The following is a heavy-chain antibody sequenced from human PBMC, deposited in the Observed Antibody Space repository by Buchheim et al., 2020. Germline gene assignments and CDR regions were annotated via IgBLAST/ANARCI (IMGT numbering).Heavy chain of an antibody. Sequence: QVQLVQSGAEVKKPGASVKVSCKAFGYAFSAYGISWVRQAPGQGLEWMGLISAYSGDTNYAQKVQGRVTMNTDTSTSTAYMELRSLTSDDTAVYFCARWSGSNFLLDYFDYWGQGTL. CDR1: GYAFSAYG. J-gene: IGHJ4*02. V-gene: IGHV1-18*01. CDR2: ISAYSGDT. CDR3: ARWSGSNFLLDYFDY. D-gene: IGHD1-26*01.